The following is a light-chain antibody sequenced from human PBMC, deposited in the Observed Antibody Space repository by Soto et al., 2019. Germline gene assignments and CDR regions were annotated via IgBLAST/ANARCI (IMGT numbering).Light chain of an antibody. Sequence: EIVLTQSPATLSLSPGERATLSCRASQSVSSYLAWYQQKPGQAPRLLIYDASNRATGIPARFSGSGSGTDVTLTISILEPEDFAVYYCQQRSNWPLLTFGPGTKVDIK. CDR1: QSVSSY. CDR3: QQRSNWPLLT. CDR2: DAS. V-gene: IGKV3-11*01. J-gene: IGKJ3*01.